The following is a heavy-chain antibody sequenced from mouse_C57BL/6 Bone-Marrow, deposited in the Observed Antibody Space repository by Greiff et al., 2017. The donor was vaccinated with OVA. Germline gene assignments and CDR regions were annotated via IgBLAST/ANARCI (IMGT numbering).Heavy chain of an antibody. J-gene: IGHJ1*03. CDR3: ARGGSGYRRYWDV. CDR2: IYPGDGDT. Sequence: QVHVKQSGPELVKPGASVKISCKASGYAFSSSWMNWVKQRPGKGLEWIGRIYPGDGDTNYNGKFKGKATLTADKSSSTAYMHLSSLTSEDSAVYFCARGGSGYRRYWDVGGTGTTVTVSA. V-gene: IGHV1-82*01. CDR1: GYAFSSSW. D-gene: IGHD1-1*01.